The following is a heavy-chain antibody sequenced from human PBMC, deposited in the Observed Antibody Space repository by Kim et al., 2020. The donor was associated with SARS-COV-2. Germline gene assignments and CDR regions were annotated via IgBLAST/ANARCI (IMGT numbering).Heavy chain of an antibody. V-gene: IGHV3-33*01. CDR1: GFTFSTYG. Sequence: GGSLRLSCAASGFTFSTYGMHWVRQAPGKGLEWVAVIWYDGSNKYYADSVKGRFTISRDNSKNTLFLQMNSLRAEDTAVYYCAREGRLGDGFGAFDNWG. CDR3: AREGRLGDGFGAFDN. J-gene: IGHJ3*02. CDR2: IWYDGSNK. D-gene: IGHD3-10*01.